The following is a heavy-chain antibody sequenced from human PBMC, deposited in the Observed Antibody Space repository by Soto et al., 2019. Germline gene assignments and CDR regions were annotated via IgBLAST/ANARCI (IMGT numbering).Heavy chain of an antibody. J-gene: IGHJ3*02. V-gene: IGHV1-18*01. D-gene: IGHD1-1*01. CDR1: GYTFTSYG. CDR2: ISAYNGNT. Sequence: ASVKVSCKASGYTFTSYGISWLGQPPGKGLEWMGWISAYNGNTNYAQKLQGRVIMNTDTSTSTAYMELRSLRTDDTAVYYCARDITTGERNAFDIWGQGTMVTVSS. CDR3: ARDITTGERNAFDI.